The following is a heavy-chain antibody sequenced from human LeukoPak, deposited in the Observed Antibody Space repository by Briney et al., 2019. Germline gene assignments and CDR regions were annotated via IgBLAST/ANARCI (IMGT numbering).Heavy chain of an antibody. CDR2: ISSDGGST. CDR1: LFTFSSSP. V-gene: IGHV3-64D*06. J-gene: IGHJ3*02. Sequence: GGSLRLSCSASLFTFSSSPMHSVRQAPGKGLEYVSAISSDGGSTYYADSVKGRFTVSRDNSKSTLYLQMSSLRAEDTAVYYCVRRDGYNPGAFDIWGQGTMVTVSS. D-gene: IGHD5-24*01. CDR3: VRRDGYNPGAFDI.